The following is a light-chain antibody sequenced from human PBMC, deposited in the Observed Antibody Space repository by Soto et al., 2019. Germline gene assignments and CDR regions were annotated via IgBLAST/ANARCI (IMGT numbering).Light chain of an antibody. CDR3: QQPSNWPLT. CDR1: QSVSSY. Sequence: EIVLTQSPATLSLSPGERATLSCRASQSVSSYLAWYQQKPGQAPRLLIYETSNRATGIPARFSGSGSGTDFTLTTSSIEPEDFAVYYCQQPSNWPLTFGGGTKVEIK. CDR2: ETS. J-gene: IGKJ4*01. V-gene: IGKV3-11*01.